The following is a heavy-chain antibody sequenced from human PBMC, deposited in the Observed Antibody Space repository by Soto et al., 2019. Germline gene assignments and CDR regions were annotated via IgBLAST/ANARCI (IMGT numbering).Heavy chain of an antibody. CDR2: ISYDGSNK. D-gene: IGHD5-18*01. CDR3: AIIPAMVTIFGWFDP. V-gene: IGHV3-30*03. J-gene: IGHJ5*02. Sequence: PGGSLRLSCAASGFTFSSYGMHWVRQAPGKGLEWVAVISYDGSNKYYADSVKGRFTISRDNSKNTLYLQMNSLRSDDTAVYYCAIIPAMVTIFGWFDPWGQGTLVTVSS. CDR1: GFTFSSYG.